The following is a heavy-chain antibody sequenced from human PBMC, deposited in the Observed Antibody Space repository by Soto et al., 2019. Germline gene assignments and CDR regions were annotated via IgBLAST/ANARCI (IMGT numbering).Heavy chain of an antibody. D-gene: IGHD3-22*01. CDR3: AKDGYYYDSSGYYYFDY. Sequence: EVQLLESGGGLVQPGGSLRLSCAASGFTFSSYAMSWVRQAPGKGLEWVSAISGSGGSTYYADSVKGRFIISRDNSKNTLYLQMNSLRAEDTAVYYCAKDGYYYDSSGYYYFDYWGQGTLVTVSS. CDR1: GFTFSSYA. J-gene: IGHJ4*02. V-gene: IGHV3-23*01. CDR2: ISGSGGST.